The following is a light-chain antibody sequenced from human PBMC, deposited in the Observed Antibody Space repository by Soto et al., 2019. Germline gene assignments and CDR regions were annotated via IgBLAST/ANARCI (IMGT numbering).Light chain of an antibody. CDR1: QTVGRT. J-gene: IGKJ4*01. Sequence: EIVLTQSPATLSLSPGERATLSCRASQTVGRTLAWNQQKRGQAPRLLINDASNRAPGIPGRVSGSGSGTDFTLNISSLEPEASAVYYCQQRYDWPLPFGGGTKVESK. CDR2: DAS. CDR3: QQRYDWPLP. V-gene: IGKV3-11*01.